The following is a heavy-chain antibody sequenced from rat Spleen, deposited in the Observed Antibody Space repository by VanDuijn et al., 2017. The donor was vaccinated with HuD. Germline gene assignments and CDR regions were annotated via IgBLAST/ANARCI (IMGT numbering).Heavy chain of an antibody. V-gene: IGHV5-7*01. Sequence: EVQLVESGGGLVQPGRSLKLSCAASGFTFSDYNMAWVRQAPKKGLEWVASINYDGSSTYYRDSVKGRFTLSRDNAKSSLYLQMDSLRSEDTATYYCARWTYTRRGIDYWGQGVMVTVSS. CDR3: ARWTYTRRGIDY. CDR1: GFTFSDYN. D-gene: IGHD1-4*01. CDR2: INYDGSST. J-gene: IGHJ2*01.